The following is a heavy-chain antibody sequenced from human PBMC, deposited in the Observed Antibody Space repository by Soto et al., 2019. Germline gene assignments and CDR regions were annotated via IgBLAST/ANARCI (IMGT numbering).Heavy chain of an antibody. Sequence: GSLRLSLAASGVSVCTNYLTWVRQAPGKGLEWVSFIYSDGTTYYADSVKGRFTISRDTSNNTLYLQMNSLRAEDTAVYYCARGASSFDNWGQGILVTVSS. CDR1: GVSVCTNY. V-gene: IGHV3-53*01. CDR3: ARGASSFDN. J-gene: IGHJ4*02. CDR2: IYSDGTT.